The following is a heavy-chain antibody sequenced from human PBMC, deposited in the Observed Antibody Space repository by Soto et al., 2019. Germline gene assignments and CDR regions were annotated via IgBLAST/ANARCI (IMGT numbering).Heavy chain of an antibody. V-gene: IGHV1-69*02. D-gene: IGHD4-17*01. Sequence: QVQLVQSGAEVKKPGSSVKVSCKASGGTFSSYTISWVRQAPGQGLEWMGRIIPILGIANYAQKFQGRVTITADKSTSTAYMELSSLRSEDTAVYYCARSLTVTTAGDYWGQGTLVTVSS. J-gene: IGHJ4*02. CDR1: GGTFSSYT. CDR2: IIPILGIA. CDR3: ARSLTVTTAGDY.